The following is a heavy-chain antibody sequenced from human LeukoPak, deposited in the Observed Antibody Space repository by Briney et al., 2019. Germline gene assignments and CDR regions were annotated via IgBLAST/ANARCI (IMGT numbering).Heavy chain of an antibody. CDR2: INPNSGGT. CDR1: GYTFTGYY. D-gene: IGHD2/OR15-2a*01. J-gene: IGHJ3*02. V-gene: IGHV1-2*02. CDR3: ARTFYGLSLASDI. Sequence: GASVKVSCKASGYTFTGYYIHWVRQAPGQGLEWMGWINPNSGGTNYAQNFQGRVTMTRDTSITTAYMELTRLRSDDTAAYYCARTFYGLSLASDIWGQGTMVTVSS.